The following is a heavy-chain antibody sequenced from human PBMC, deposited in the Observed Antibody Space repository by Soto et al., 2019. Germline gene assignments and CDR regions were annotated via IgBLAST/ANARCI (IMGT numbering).Heavy chain of an antibody. CDR1: GFTFTSHW. J-gene: IGHJ4*02. CDR3: AKGMVPDY. Sequence: GGSLRLSCAASGFTFTSHWLHWVRQAPGEGLVWVSRMSPDGSDTKFADSVKGRFTISRDNSKNTLYLQMNSLRAEDTAVYYCAKGMVPDYWGQGTLVTVSS. V-gene: IGHV3-74*03. CDR2: MSPDGSDT. D-gene: IGHD6-13*01.